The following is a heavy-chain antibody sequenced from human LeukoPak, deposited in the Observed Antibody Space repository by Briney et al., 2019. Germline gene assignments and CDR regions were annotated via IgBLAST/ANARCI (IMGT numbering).Heavy chain of an antibody. CDR2: IIPIFGTA. V-gene: IGHV1-69*13. CDR3: ARESSSWYLDAFDI. D-gene: IGHD6-13*01. CDR1: GGTFSSYA. J-gene: IGHJ3*02. Sequence: GASVTVSCKASGGTFSSYAISWVPQAPGQGLEWMGGIIPIFGTANYAQKFQGRVTITADESTSTAYMELSSLRSEDTAVYYCARESSSWYLDAFDIWGQGTMVTVSS.